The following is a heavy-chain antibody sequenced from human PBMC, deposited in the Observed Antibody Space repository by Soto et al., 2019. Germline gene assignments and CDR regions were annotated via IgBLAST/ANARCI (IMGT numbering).Heavy chain of an antibody. CDR1: GFTFSTFG. J-gene: IGHJ4*02. V-gene: IGHV3-30*18. D-gene: IGHD1-26*01. CDR3: AKDRPYIGSY. CDR2: ISSDGSIK. Sequence: QVQLVESGGGVVQPGRSLRLSCAVSGFTFSTFGMHWVRQDPGKELEWVAVISSDGSIKYYGDSVKGRFTISRDNSKNTLYLQMDSLRAEDTAVYYCAKDRPYIGSYWGQVTLVTVSS.